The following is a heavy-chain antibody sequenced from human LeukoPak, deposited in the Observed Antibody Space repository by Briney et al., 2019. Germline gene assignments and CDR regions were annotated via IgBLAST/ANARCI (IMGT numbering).Heavy chain of an antibody. Sequence: PSETLSLTCVVYGGSFSGYYWSWIRQPPGKGLGWIGEINHSGSTNYNPSLKSRVTISVDTSKNQFSLKLSSVTAADTAVYYCARASRAPGYCSSTSCYRAYYYYGMDVWGQGTTVTVSS. CDR3: ARASRAPGYCSSTSCYRAYYYYGMDV. CDR2: INHSGST. J-gene: IGHJ6*02. D-gene: IGHD2-2*02. CDR1: GGSFSGYY. V-gene: IGHV4-34*01.